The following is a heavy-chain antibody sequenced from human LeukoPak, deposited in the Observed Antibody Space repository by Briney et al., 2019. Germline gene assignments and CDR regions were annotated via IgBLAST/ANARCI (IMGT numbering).Heavy chain of an antibody. J-gene: IGHJ5*02. V-gene: IGHV3-23*01. CDR1: GFTFSSYA. CDR3: AKNRVVVPAAMRS. Sequence: GGSLRLSCAASGFTFSSYAMSWVRQASGKGLERVSAISGSGGSTYYADSVKGRFTISRDNSKNTPYLQMNSLRAEDTAVYYCAKNRVVVPAAMRSWGQGTLVTVSS. CDR2: ISGSGGST. D-gene: IGHD2-2*01.